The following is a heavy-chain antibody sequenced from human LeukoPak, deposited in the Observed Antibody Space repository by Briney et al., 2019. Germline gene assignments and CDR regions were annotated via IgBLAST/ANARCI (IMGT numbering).Heavy chain of an antibody. D-gene: IGHD6-19*01. CDR2: INPNSGGT. V-gene: IGHV1-2*02. CDR3: ARDPSSGWYLGYYYYYMDV. J-gene: IGHJ6*03. CDR1: GYTFTGYY. Sequence: ASVKVSCKASGYTFTGYYMHWVRQAPGQGLEWMGWINPNSGGTNYAQKFQGRVTMTTDTSTSTAYMELRSLRSDDTAVYYCARDPSSGWYLGYYYYYMDVWGKGTTVTVSS.